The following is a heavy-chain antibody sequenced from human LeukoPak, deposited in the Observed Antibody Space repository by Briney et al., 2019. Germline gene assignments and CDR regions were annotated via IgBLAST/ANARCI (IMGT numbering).Heavy chain of an antibody. CDR1: GFTFSSYS. D-gene: IGHD3-10*01. V-gene: IGHV3-23*01. J-gene: IGHJ4*02. CDR2: ISGSGGST. Sequence: PGGSLSLSCAASGFTFSSYSMSCVRQAPAEGLVWGSGISGSGGSTYYADSVKGRFTISRDNSKNTLYLQMDSLRAEDTAVYYCAKDRTLLWFGELWIWGQGTLVTVSS. CDR3: AKDRTLLWFGELWI.